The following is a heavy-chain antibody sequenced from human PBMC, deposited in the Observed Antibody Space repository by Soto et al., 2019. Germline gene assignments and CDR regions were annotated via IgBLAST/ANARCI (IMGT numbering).Heavy chain of an antibody. V-gene: IGHV4-59*01. J-gene: IGHJ4*02. CDR2: IYYSGST. D-gene: IGHD1-20*01. CDR1: GGTNSSYY. CDR3: ARAGITGTYFDY. Sequence: SEPLSRTCTLSGGTNSSYYWSRIRQPPGKGLEWIGYIYYSGSTNYNPSLKSRVTISVDTSKNQFSLKLSSVTAADTAVYYCARAGITGTYFDYRGQGPLVTVS.